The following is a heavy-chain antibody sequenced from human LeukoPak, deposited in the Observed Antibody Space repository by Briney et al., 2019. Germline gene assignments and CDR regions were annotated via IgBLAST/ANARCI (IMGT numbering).Heavy chain of an antibody. CDR1: GFTFTSYW. J-gene: IGHJ6*02. Sequence: GGSLRLSCAASGFTFTSYWMHWVRQAPGKGLVWVSRVNSDGSSTTYADSVKGRFTISRDNAKNTLYLQMNSLRAEDTTVYYCARGRYYGMDVWGQGTTVTVSS. CDR3: ARGRYYGMDV. V-gene: IGHV3-74*01. CDR2: VNSDGSST.